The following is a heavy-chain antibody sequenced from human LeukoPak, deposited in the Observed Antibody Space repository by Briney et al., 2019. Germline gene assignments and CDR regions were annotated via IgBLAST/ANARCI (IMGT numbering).Heavy chain of an antibody. V-gene: IGHV3-7*01. CDR1: GFTFSSDW. D-gene: IGHD3-16*01. CDR2: IKQDGSEK. CDR3: ARVYWGDYFDY. Sequence: PGGSLRLSCAASGFTFSSDWMSWVRQAPGKGLEWVANIKQDGSEKYYVDSVKGRFTISRDNAKNSLYLQMNSLRAEDTAVYYCARVYWGDYFDYWGQGTLVTVSS. J-gene: IGHJ4*02.